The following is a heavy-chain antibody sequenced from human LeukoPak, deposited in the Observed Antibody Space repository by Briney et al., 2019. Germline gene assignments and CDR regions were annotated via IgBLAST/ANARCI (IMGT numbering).Heavy chain of an antibody. D-gene: IGHD2/OR15-2a*01. V-gene: IGHV4-30-4*01. Sequence: PSETLSLTCTVSGGSISSGDYYWSWIRQPPGKGLEWIGYIYYSGSTYHNPSLKSRVTISVDTSQNQFSLRLGSVTAADTSVYYCARLSDRDPQHWFDPWGQGILVTVSS. CDR2: IYYSGST. CDR1: GGSISSGDYY. J-gene: IGHJ5*02. CDR3: ARLSDRDPQHWFDP.